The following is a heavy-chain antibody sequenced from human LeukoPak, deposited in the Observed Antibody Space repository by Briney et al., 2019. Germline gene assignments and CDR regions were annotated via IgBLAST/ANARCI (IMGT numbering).Heavy chain of an antibody. D-gene: IGHD5-18*01. V-gene: IGHV4-4*02. Sequence: SETLSLTRALSGGSINNYKWWSSIRQSPGKGLAWLGEIFYTGSPNYNPSFKSRVTISVDTSKNQFSLKLSSVTAADTAVYYCARDQIEYSYGSNAFDSWGQGTMVTVSS. CDR2: IFYTGSP. CDR3: ARDQIEYSYGSNAFDS. CDR1: GGSINNYKW. J-gene: IGHJ3*02.